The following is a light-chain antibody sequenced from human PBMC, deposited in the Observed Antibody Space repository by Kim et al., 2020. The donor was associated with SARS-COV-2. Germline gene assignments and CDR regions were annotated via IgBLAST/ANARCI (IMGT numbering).Light chain of an antibody. V-gene: IGKV3-15*01. CDR3: QKYNEWPLT. J-gene: IGKJ4*01. CDR2: GSA. CDR1: QEILRH. Sequence: SPGEQATLSCRASQEILRHVAWDQQTRGQAPRLLIYGSATRANGGPARFSGSGSGTEFSLTISNLQSEDFAVYFCQKYNEWPLTFGGGTKVDIK.